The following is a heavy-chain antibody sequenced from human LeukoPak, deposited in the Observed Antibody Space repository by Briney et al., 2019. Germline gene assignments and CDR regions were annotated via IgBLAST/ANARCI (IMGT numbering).Heavy chain of an antibody. V-gene: IGHV1-2*02. CDR1: GYTFTGYY. D-gene: IGHD5-18*01. J-gene: IGHJ6*02. CDR2: INPNSGGT. Sequence: ASVKVSCKASGYTFTGYYMHWVRQAPGQGLVWMGWINPNSGGTKYAQTFKGRVTMTRDTSISTAYMELSSLRSDDTAVYYCARDGDTYGYYYYGLDVWGQGTTVTVSS. CDR3: ARDGDTYGYYYYGLDV.